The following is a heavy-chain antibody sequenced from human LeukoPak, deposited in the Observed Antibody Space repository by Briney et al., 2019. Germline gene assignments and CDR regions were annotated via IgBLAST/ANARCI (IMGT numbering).Heavy chain of an antibody. J-gene: IGHJ3*01. D-gene: IGHD3-10*01. Sequence: GGSLRLSCAASGFTFSRYAMSWVSQAPGKGLEWVSAVSGSGGSTYYADSVKGLFTISRDNSKNTLYLQMNSLRAEDTAVYYCAKRMIRGVNHDAFDLWGQGTMVTVSS. CDR2: VSGSGGST. CDR3: AKRMIRGVNHDAFDL. CDR1: GFTFSRYA. V-gene: IGHV3-23*01.